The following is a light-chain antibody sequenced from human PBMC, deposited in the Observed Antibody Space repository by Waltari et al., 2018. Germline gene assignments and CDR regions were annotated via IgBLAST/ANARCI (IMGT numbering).Light chain of an antibody. J-gene: IGLJ3*02. V-gene: IGLV1-47*01. CDR2: NNN. CDR3: AAWDDSLSGRV. CDR1: SPTTGTSF. Sequence: QPVLTQPPSASGTPGQPVTISCPGISPTTGTSFPQWYQQFPGTAPKLLIFNNNNRPSGVPDRFSGSKSGPSASLAISGLRSEDEADYYCAAWDDSLSGRVFGGGTKLTV.